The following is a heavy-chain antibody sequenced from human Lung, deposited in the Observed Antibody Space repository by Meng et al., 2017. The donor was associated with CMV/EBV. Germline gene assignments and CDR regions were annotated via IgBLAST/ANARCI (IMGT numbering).Heavy chain of an antibody. J-gene: IGHJ3*02. CDR1: GFNFSSYW. CDR3: ARDRYFDWLGDAFDI. CDR2: IKQDGSEK. V-gene: IGHV3-7*01. Sequence: GXXRLSRGASGFNFSSYWMSWVRQAPGKGLEWVANIKQDGSEKYYVDSVKGRFTISRDNAKNSLYLQMNSLRAEDTAVYYCARDRYFDWLGDAFDIWGQGKXV. D-gene: IGHD3-9*01.